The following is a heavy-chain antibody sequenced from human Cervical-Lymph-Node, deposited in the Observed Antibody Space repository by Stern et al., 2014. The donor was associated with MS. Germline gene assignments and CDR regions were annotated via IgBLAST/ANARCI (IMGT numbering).Heavy chain of an antibody. CDR3: ARQRIPGGYYYGMDV. J-gene: IGHJ6*02. CDR1: GFTFSTYA. Sequence: VQLVESGGGVVQPGRSLRLSCAASGFTFSTYAMHWVRQAPGKGLEWVACITYDGSNKYYADSLKGRFTISRDDSKNTVYLQMNSLRAEDTALYYCARQRIPGGYYYGMDVWGQGTTVTVSS. CDR2: ITYDGSNK. D-gene: IGHD1-1*01. V-gene: IGHV3-30-3*01.